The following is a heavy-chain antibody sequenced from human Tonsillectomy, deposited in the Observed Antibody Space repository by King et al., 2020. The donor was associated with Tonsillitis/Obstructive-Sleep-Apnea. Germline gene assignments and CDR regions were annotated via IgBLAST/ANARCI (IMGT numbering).Heavy chain of an antibody. CDR2: ISSSSSYI. CDR3: ASNMHSSGWYAFDY. CDR1: GFTFRSYS. J-gene: IGHJ4*02. Sequence: VQLVESGGGLVKPGGSLRLSCAASGFTFRSYSMNWVRQAPGKGLEWVSSISSSSSYIYYADSVKGRFTISRDNAKNSLYLQMNSLRAEDTAVYYCASNMHSSGWYAFDYWGQGTLVTVSS. D-gene: IGHD6-19*01. V-gene: IGHV3-21*01.